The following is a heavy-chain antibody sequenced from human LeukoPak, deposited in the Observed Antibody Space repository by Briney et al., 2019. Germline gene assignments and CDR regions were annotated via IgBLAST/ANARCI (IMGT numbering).Heavy chain of an antibody. J-gene: IGHJ3*02. V-gene: IGHV3-53*01. CDR2: IYSGGST. CDR1: GFAVSSSY. CDR3: ARGRSNLAFDI. Sequence: GGSLRLSCAASGFAVSSSYMTWVRQGPGKGLEWVSVIYSGGSTYYADSVKGRFSISRDNSKITLYLQMNSLRAEDTAIYYCARGRSNLAFDIWGQGTMVTVSS. D-gene: IGHD4-11*01.